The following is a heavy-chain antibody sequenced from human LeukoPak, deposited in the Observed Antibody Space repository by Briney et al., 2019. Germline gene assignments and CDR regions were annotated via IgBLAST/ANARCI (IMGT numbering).Heavy chain of an antibody. Sequence: VASVKVSCKASGYTFRSYAMNWVRQAPGQGLEWMGWINPNSGGTNYAQKFQGWVTMTRGTSISTAYMELSRLRSDDTAVYYCARESRRIQLWLLGYWGQGTLVTVSS. CDR2: INPNSGGT. CDR1: GYTFRSYA. J-gene: IGHJ4*02. D-gene: IGHD5-18*01. V-gene: IGHV1-2*04. CDR3: ARESRRIQLWLLGY.